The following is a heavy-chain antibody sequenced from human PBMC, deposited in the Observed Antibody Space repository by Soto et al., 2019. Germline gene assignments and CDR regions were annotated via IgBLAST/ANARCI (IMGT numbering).Heavy chain of an antibody. CDR1: GFTFSSYA. D-gene: IGHD4-4*01. Sequence: EVQLLESGGGLVQPGGSLRLSCAASGFTFSSYAMSWVRQTPGKGLEWVSTLSGSGRTTYYADSVKGQFTISRDKSKSTPYLRMSCQPADAAAVYYCGKEHGAYAPNYSDSWGRGTPVTVSS. V-gene: IGHV3-23*01. J-gene: IGHJ5*01. CDR2: LSGSGRTT. CDR3: GKEHGAYAPNYSDS.